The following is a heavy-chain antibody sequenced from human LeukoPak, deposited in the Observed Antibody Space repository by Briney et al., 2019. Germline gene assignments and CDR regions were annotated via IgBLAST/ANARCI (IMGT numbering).Heavy chain of an antibody. Sequence: ASVKVSCKASGYTFTSYYMHWVRQAPGQGLEWMGIINPSGGSTSYAQKFQGRVTMTRDTSTSTVYMELSSLRSEDTAVYYCAGATEFTFGGVIDYTIDYWGQGTLVTVSS. CDR1: GYTFTSYY. D-gene: IGHD3-16*02. CDR2: INPSGGST. CDR3: AGATEFTFGGVIDYTIDY. J-gene: IGHJ4*02. V-gene: IGHV1-46*01.